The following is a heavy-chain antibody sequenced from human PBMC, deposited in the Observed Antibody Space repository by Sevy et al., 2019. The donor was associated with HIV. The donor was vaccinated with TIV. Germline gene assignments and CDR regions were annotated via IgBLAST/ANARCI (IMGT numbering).Heavy chain of an antibody. CDR2: LSGGGGST. J-gene: IGHJ3*02. CDR1: GFTFSSYA. Sequence: GGSLRLSCAASGFTFSSYAMNWVRQAPGKGLKWVSGLSGGGGSTYYADSVKGRFAISRDNSKNTLYLQMNSLRAEDTAVYYCAKDRIWELGDAFDIWGQWTMVTVSS. D-gene: IGHD1-26*01. CDR3: AKDRIWELGDAFDI. V-gene: IGHV3-23*01.